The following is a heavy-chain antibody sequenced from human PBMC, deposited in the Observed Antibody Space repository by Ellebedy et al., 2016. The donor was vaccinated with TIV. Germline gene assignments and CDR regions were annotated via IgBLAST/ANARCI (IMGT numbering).Heavy chain of an antibody. CDR2: IYYSGST. CDR1: GGSISSSY. D-gene: IGHD3-10*01. V-gene: IGHV4-59*01. CDR3: ARDRGVGLSFDY. J-gene: IGHJ4*02. Sequence: MPSETLSLTCTVSGGSISSSYWSWIRQPPGKGLEWIGYIYYSGSTNYNPSLKSRVTISVDTSKNQFSLKLSSVTAADTAVYYCARDRGVGLSFDYWGQGTLVTVSS.